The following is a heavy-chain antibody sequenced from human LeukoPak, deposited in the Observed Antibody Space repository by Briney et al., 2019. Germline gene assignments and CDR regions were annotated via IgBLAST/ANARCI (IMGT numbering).Heavy chain of an antibody. CDR2: IFHSGST. CDR1: GDSITSSSYY. V-gene: IGHV4-39*02. D-gene: IGHD6-19*01. J-gene: IGHJ3*01. Sequence: SETLSLTCTVSGDSITSSSYYWGWIRQPPGKGLEWIASIFHSGSTFYNPSVKSRVTMSVDTSKNQFSLTLRSVTAADTAVYYCARETEKQWQYWGQGTMATVSS. CDR3: ARETEKQWQY.